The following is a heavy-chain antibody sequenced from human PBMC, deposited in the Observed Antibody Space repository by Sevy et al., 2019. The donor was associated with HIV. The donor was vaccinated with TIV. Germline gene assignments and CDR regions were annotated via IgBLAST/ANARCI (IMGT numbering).Heavy chain of an antibody. CDR1: GYTFTGYY. V-gene: IGHV1-2*02. J-gene: IGHJ4*02. D-gene: IGHD2-15*01. Sequence: ASVKVSCKASGYTFTGYYMHWVRQAPGQGLEWMGWINPNSGGTNYAQKFQGRVTMTRDTSISTAYMELSRLRSDDTAVYYCARHVVVAANFDYWGQGTLVTASS. CDR2: INPNSGGT. CDR3: ARHVVVAANFDY.